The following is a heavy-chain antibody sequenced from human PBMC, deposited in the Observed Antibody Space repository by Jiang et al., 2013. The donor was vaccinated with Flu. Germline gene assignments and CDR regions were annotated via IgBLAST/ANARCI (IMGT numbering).Heavy chain of an antibody. V-gene: IGHV3-15*01. CDR2: GGTT. J-gene: IGHJ6*02. Sequence: GGTTDYAAPVKGRFTISRDDSKNTLYLQMNSLKTEDTAVYYCTTGPELQALLYYYYGMDVWGQGTTVTVSS. CDR3: TTGPELQALLYYYYGMDV. D-gene: IGHD1-7*01.